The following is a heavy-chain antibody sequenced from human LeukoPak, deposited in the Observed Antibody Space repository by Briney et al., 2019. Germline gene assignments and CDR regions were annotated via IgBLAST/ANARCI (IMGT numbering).Heavy chain of an antibody. CDR2: IYNSEST. V-gene: IGHV4-59*08. CDR3: ARHRVPAAATSFDY. D-gene: IGHD6-13*01. J-gene: IGHJ4*02. Sequence: SETLSLTCTVSGGSISGYYWSWIRQPPGKGLEWIGYIYNSESTNYNPSLRSRVTISADTSKNQFSLKLCSLTAADTAVYFCARHRVPAAATSFDYWGQGTLVTVSS. CDR1: GGSISGYY.